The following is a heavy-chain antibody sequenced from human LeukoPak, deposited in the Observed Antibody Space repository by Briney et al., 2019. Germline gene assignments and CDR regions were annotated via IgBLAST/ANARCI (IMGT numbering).Heavy chain of an antibody. Sequence: PGGSLRLSCAASGFTFSSYAMSWVRQSPGKGLEWVSAISGSGGSTYYADSVKGRFTISRDNSKNTLYLQMNSLRAEDTAVYYCATVWEVDPDFDYWGQGTLVTVSS. CDR2: ISGSGGST. V-gene: IGHV3-23*01. D-gene: IGHD1-26*01. J-gene: IGHJ4*02. CDR3: ATVWEVDPDFDY. CDR1: GFTFSSYA.